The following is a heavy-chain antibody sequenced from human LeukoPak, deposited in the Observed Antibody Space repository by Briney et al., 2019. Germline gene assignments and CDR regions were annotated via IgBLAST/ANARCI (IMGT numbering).Heavy chain of an antibody. CDR2: INPNSGGT. J-gene: IGHJ4*02. V-gene: IGHV1-2*02. Sequence: ASVKVSCKASGYTFTGYYMHWVRQAPGQGLEWMGWINPNSGGTNYAQKFQGRVTITRNTSISTAYMELSSLRSEDTAVYYCARRGYQLLYSTWYFDYWGQGTLVTVSS. CDR1: GYTFTGYY. CDR3: ARRGYQLLYSTWYFDY. D-gene: IGHD2-2*02.